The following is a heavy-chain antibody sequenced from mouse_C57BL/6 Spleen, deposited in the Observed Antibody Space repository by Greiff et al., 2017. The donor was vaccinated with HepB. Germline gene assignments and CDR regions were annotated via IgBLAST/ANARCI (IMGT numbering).Heavy chain of an antibody. CDR3: ARYSNYGFDY. V-gene: IGHV5-6*01. J-gene: IGHJ2*01. CDR2: ISSGGSYT. Sequence: EVQVVESGGDLVKPGGSLKLSCAASGFTFSSYGMSWVRQTPDKRLEWVATISSGGSYTYYPDSVKGRFTISRDNAKNTLYLQMSSLKSEDTAMYYCARYSNYGFDYWGQGTTLTVSS. D-gene: IGHD2-5*01. CDR1: GFTFSSYG.